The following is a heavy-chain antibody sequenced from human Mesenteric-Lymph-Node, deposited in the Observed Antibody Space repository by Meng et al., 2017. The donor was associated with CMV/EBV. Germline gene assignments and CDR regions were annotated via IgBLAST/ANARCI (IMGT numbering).Heavy chain of an antibody. CDR1: TKGVG. D-gene: IGHD6-6*01. J-gene: IGHJ5*02. CDR3: AHSEGEGDSSSSQRYGWFDP. Sequence: TKGVGWGRIRQPPREAVEWLALIYWNDDKRYSTSLKSRLTITKDTSKNQVVLTMTNMDPVDTATYYCAHSEGEGDSSSSQRYGWFDPWGQGTLVTVSS. CDR2: IYWNDDK. V-gene: IGHV2-5*01.